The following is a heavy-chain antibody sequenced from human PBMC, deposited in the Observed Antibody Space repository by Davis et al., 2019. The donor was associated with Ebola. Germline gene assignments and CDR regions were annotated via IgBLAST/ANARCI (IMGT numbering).Heavy chain of an antibody. Sequence: ASVKVSCKASGYTFTSYYMHWVRQAPGQGLEWMGIINPSGGSTSYAQKFQGRVTMTRDTSTSTVYMELSSLRSEDTAVYYCTGRIAAAADGYYYYYGMDVWGQGTTVTVSS. CDR3: TGRIAAAADGYYYYYGMDV. D-gene: IGHD6-13*01. J-gene: IGHJ6*02. V-gene: IGHV1-46*03. CDR2: INPSGGST. CDR1: GYTFTSYY.